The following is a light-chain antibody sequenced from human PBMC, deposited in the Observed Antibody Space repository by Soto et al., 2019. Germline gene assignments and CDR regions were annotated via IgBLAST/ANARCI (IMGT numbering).Light chain of an antibody. CDR1: QSVTSRS. J-gene: IGKJ1*01. CDR2: AAS. V-gene: IGKV3-20*01. CDR3: QHYSSSRWT. Sequence: EIVLTQSPGTLSLSPGERVTLSCRASQSVTSRSLAWYQKKPGQAPRLLIYAASTRASGIPDRFSGSGSGTDFTLTISRLEPEDVAVYYCQHYSSSRWTGGQGTKAEVK.